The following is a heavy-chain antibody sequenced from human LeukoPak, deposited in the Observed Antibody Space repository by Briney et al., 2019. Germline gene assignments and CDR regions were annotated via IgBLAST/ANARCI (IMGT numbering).Heavy chain of an antibody. Sequence: GGSLRLSCVVSGFTLSSRWMMWVRQAPGEGLEWMTNINRDGSEKNYVDSVKGRSTITRDNAENSLYLQMNSLKVEDSAIYYCATYDSWSGYNIAYWGQGTLVTVSS. V-gene: IGHV3-7*03. J-gene: IGHJ4*02. CDR1: GFTLSSRW. CDR2: INRDGSEK. CDR3: ATYDSWSGYNIAY. D-gene: IGHD3-3*01.